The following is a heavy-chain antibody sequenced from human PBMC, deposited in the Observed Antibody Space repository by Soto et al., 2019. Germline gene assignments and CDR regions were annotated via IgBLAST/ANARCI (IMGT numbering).Heavy chain of an antibody. J-gene: IGHJ5*02. CDR3: ARDWYCSSTSCYSTGSGWFDP. CDR1: GGTFSRYT. Sequence: QVQLVQSGAEVKKPGSSVKVSCKASGGTFSRYTISWVRQAPGQALEWMGRIIPILGIANYAQKFQGRITITADKSTSSAYMELSSLRSEDAAVYYCARDWYCSSTSCYSTGSGWFDPWGQGTLVPVSS. V-gene: IGHV1-69*08. CDR2: IIPILGIA. D-gene: IGHD2-2*01.